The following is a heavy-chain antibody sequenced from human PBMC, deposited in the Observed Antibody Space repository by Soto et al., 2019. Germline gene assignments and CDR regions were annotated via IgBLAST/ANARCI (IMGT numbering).Heavy chain of an antibody. CDR3: FVGGWGFDY. J-gene: IGHJ4*02. D-gene: IGHD6-19*01. CDR1: GYTFTAYG. V-gene: IGHV1-18*01. CDR2: ISTYSGHT. Sequence: QVQVVQSGAEVKKPGASVKVSYKASGYTFTAYGISWLRQAPGQGLEWMGWISTYSGHTKYEQKLQGRVTMTTDTSTTTAYMELRSLTSDDTAVYYCFVGGWGFDYWGQGTLVTVSS.